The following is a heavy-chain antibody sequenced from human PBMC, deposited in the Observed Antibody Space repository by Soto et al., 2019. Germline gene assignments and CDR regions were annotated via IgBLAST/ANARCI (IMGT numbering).Heavy chain of an antibody. CDR1: GFDFTYYA. V-gene: IGHV3-30*18. Sequence: QVQLVESGGGAVQPGESLRLSCVASGFDFTYYAMHWVRQAPGKGLESVAVMSSDGSKIHHTDSVKGRFTISGDNSKNTLYLQMNSLRKEDTAVYFCAKDEGVGGTLGLFDYWGQGTLVSVSS. J-gene: IGHJ4*02. CDR2: MSSDGSKI. D-gene: IGHD1-26*01. CDR3: AKDEGVGGTLGLFDY.